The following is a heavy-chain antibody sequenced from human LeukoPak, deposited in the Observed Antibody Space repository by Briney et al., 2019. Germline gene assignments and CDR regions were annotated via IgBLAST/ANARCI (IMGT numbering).Heavy chain of an antibody. D-gene: IGHD1-26*01. V-gene: IGHV4-38-2*02. CDR2: IYHSGST. CDR1: GYSISSGYY. J-gene: IGHJ6*04. Sequence: SETLSLTCTVSGYSISSGYYWGWIRQPPGKGLEWIGSIYHSGSTYYNPSLKSRVTISVDTSKNQFSLKLSSVTAADTAVYYCARASGSMDVWGKGTTVTVSS. CDR3: ARASGSMDV.